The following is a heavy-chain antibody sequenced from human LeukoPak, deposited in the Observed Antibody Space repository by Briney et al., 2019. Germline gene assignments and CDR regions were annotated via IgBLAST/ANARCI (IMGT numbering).Heavy chain of an antibody. CDR1: GFTFSSYT. CDR3: ASYVWGTYRYSAFDI. CDR2: ITSSSSYI. Sequence: KPGGSLRLSCAASGFTFSSYTMNWVRQAPGKGLEWVSSITSSSSYIYYADSVKGRFTISRDNAKNSLYLQMNSLRAEDTAVYYCASYVWGTYRYSAFDIWGQGTKVTVSS. D-gene: IGHD3-16*02. J-gene: IGHJ3*02. V-gene: IGHV3-21*01.